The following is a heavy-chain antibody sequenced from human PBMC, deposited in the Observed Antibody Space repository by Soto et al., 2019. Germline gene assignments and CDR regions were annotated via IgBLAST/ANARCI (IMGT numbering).Heavy chain of an antibody. CDR2: ISAYNGNT. Sequence: ASVKVSCKASGYTFTSYGISWVRQAPGQGLEWMGWISAYNGNTNYAQKLQGRVTMTTDTSTSTAYMELRSLRSDDRAVYYCARNSARLKYNWFGPWGQGTLVTVSS. CDR3: ARNSARLKYNWFGP. D-gene: IGHD4-4*01. J-gene: IGHJ5*02. V-gene: IGHV1-18*04. CDR1: GYTFTSYG.